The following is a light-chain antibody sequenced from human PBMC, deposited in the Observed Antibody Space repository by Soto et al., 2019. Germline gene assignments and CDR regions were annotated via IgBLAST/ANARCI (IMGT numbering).Light chain of an antibody. V-gene: IGKV3-15*01. CDR1: QDVMYD. CDR2: GAS. Sequence: EIVLTQSRAALSVSPGGRATLSCRASQDVMYDLAWYQQKPGQAPRLLVYGASTRATDAPPTIRGSGSCRDFSLTTSSLQSEDFATYDCQEYRSWPRTFGQGSRVEIK. CDR3: QEYRSWPRT. J-gene: IGKJ1*01.